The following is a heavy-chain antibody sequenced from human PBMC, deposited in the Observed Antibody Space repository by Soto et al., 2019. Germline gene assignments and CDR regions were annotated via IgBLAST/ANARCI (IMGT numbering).Heavy chain of an antibody. CDR3: ARDYSSSWYPLGVMERNWSDP. J-gene: IGHJ5*02. CDR1: GGSISSYY. D-gene: IGHD6-13*01. CDR2: IYTSGST. Sequence: QVQLQESGPGLVKPSETLSLTCTVSGGSISSYYWSWIRQPAGKGLEWIGRIYTSGSTNYNPSLKSRVTMSVDTSKNQFSLKLSSVTAADTAVYYCARDYSSSWYPLGVMERNWSDPWCQGTLLTVSS. V-gene: IGHV4-4*07.